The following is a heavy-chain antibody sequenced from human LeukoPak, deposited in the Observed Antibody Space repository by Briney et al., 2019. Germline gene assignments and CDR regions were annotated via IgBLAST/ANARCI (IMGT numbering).Heavy chain of an antibody. J-gene: IGHJ4*02. CDR1: GFTFDDYG. Sequence: GGSLRLSCAASGFTFDDYGVSWVRQAPGKGLVWVSRVNSDGSTTSYADSVKGRFTISRDNAKNTLYLQMNSLRAEDTAVYYCASDFWNGYYTPMGVNYWGQGTLVTVSS. V-gene: IGHV3-74*01. CDR3: ASDFWNGYYTPMGVNY. D-gene: IGHD3-3*01. CDR2: VNSDGSTT.